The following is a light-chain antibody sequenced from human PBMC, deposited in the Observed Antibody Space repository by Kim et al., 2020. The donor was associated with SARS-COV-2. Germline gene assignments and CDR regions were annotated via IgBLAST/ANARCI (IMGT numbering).Light chain of an antibody. V-gene: IGKV3-15*01. Sequence: EIVMTQSPATLSVSPGERAILSCRASQSVSSKLAWYQQKPGQAPRLLIYGASTRTIGIPARFSGSGSGTEFTLTISSLQSEDFAVYYCQQYYNWPPLTFGGGTKVDIK. CDR2: GAS. J-gene: IGKJ4*01. CDR3: QQYYNWPPLT. CDR1: QSVSSK.